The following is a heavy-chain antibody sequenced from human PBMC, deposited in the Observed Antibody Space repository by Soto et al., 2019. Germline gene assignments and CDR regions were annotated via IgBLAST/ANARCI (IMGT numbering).Heavy chain of an antibody. J-gene: IGHJ6*02. CDR1: GGSISSYY. V-gene: IGHV4-4*07. CDR3: ARESYYDSSGSYGMDV. Sequence: SETLSLTCTVSGGSISSYYWGWIRQPAGKGLEWIGRIYTSGSTNYNPSLKSRVTMSVDTSKNQFSLKLSSVTAAGTAVYYCARESYYDSSGSYGMDVWGQGTTVTVSS. D-gene: IGHD3-22*01. CDR2: IYTSGST.